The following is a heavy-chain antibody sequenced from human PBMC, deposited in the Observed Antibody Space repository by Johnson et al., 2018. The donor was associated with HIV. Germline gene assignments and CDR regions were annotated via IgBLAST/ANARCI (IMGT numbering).Heavy chain of an antibody. D-gene: IGHD6-13*01. J-gene: IGHJ3*02. V-gene: IGHV3-23*04. CDR3: ARAVRIGVGGTVLGASDI. Sequence: EVQLVESGGGVVQPGGSLRLSCAASGFTFSSYAMSWVRQAPGKGLEWVSAISGSGGSTHYADSVKGRFTISRDNAKNSLYLQMNSLRAEDTALYYCARAVRIGVGGTVLGASDIWGQGTMVTVSS. CDR2: ISGSGGST. CDR1: GFTFSSYA.